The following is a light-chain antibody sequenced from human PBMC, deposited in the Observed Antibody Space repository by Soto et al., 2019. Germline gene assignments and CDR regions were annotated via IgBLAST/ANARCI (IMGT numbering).Light chain of an antibody. J-gene: IGKJ5*01. CDR2: DAS. CDR3: QQRSNYIT. CDR1: QSVSSY. Sequence: EIVLTQSPATLSLSPGERATLSCRASQSVSSYLAGYQQKPGQAPRLLIYDASNRATGIPARFSGSGSGTDFTLTISSLEPEDFAVYYCQQRSNYITFGQGTRLEIK. V-gene: IGKV3-11*01.